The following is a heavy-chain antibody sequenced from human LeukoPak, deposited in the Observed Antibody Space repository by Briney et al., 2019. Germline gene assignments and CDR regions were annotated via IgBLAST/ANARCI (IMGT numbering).Heavy chain of an antibody. D-gene: IGHD2-2*01. CDR3: ARMPLETYYYYMDV. CDR1: GGSISSYY. J-gene: IGHJ6*03. Sequence: PSETLSLTCTVSGGSISSYYWSWIRQPPGKGLEWIGYIYYSGSTNYNPSLKSRVTISVDTSKNQFSLKLSSVTAADTAVYYCARMPLETYYYYMDVWGKGTTVTVSS. V-gene: IGHV4-59*01. CDR2: IYYSGST.